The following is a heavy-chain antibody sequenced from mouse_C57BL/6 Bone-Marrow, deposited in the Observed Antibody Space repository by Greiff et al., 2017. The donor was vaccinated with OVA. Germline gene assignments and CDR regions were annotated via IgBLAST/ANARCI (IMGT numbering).Heavy chain of an antibody. D-gene: IGHD1-1*01. V-gene: IGHV14-4*01. Sequence: VQLQQSGAELVRPGASVKLSCTASGFNIKDDYMHWVKQRPEQGLEWIGWIDPENGDTEYASKFQGKATITADTSSNTAYLQLSSLTSEDTAVYYCTSYYGSPAWFDYWGQGTLVTVSA. CDR2: IDPENGDT. J-gene: IGHJ3*01. CDR1: GFNIKDDY. CDR3: TSYYGSPAWFDY.